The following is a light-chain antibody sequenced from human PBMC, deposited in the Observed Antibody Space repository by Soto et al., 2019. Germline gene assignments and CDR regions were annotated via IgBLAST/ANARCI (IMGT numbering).Light chain of an antibody. J-gene: IGKJ1*01. CDR3: QQYNDRPPRT. CDR2: YAS. CDR1: QSIVNY. Sequence: DIQMTQSPSSLSASIGDRVRITCRASQSIVNYINSYQQKPGKAPKLLIHYASSWQSGVPSRFSGSGSGTDFTLTISSLQPDDFSTFYCQQYNDRPPRTFGQGTKVDIK. V-gene: IGKV1-39*01.